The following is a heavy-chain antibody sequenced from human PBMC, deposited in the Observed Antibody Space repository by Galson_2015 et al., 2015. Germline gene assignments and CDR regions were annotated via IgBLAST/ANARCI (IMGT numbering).Heavy chain of an antibody. CDR3: ARETSWGAVPLNYDSSGYGDYYYYGMDV. CDR1: GGSISSYY. D-gene: IGHD3-22*01. Sequence: LSLTCTVSGGSISSYYWSWIRQPPGKGLEWIGYIYYSGSTNYNPSLKSRVTISVDTSKNQFSLKLSSVTAADTAVYYCARETSWGAVPLNYDSSGYGDYYYYGMDVWGQGTTVTVSS. CDR2: IYYSGST. J-gene: IGHJ6*02. V-gene: IGHV4-59*01.